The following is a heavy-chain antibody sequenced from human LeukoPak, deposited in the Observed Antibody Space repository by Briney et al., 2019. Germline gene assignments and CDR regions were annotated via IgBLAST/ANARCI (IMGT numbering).Heavy chain of an antibody. V-gene: IGHV3-9*03. CDR1: GFTFDDYA. Sequence: PGRSLRLSCAASGFTFDDYAMHWVRQAPGKGLEWVSGISWNSGSIGYADSVKGRFTISRDNAKNSLYLQMNSLRAEDMALYYCAKGRGYSYGGIDYWGQGTLVTVSS. D-gene: IGHD5-18*01. CDR2: ISWNSGSI. J-gene: IGHJ4*02. CDR3: AKGRGYSYGGIDY.